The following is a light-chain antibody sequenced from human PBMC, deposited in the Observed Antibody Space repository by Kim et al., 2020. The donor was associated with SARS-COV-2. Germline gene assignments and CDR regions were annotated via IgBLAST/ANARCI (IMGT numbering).Light chain of an antibody. CDR2: DVT. CDR3: SSYTSISTYV. V-gene: IGLV2-14*03. J-gene: IGLJ1*01. CDR1: SSDVGAFNY. Sequence: QSALTQPASVSGSPGQSITISCTGTSSDVGAFNYVSWYQQHPGKAPKLIIYDVTTRPSGISNRFSGSKSGNKASLTISGLQAEDEADYSCSSYTSISTYVFGTGTKVTVL.